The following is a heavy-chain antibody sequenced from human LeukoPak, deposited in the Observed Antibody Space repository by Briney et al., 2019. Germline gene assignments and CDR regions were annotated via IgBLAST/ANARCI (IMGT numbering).Heavy chain of an antibody. V-gene: IGHV4-39*01. CDR3: ARHEAGDWGLERVVLFSYAFDI. Sequence: PSETLSLTCTVSGGSISSSSYYWGWIGQPPGKGLEWIGSIYYSGSTYYNPSLKSRVTISEDTSKNQIPLKLSSVTAPDTAVYYCARHEAGDWGLERVVLFSYAFDIWGQGTMVTVSS. CDR1: GGSISSSSYY. D-gene: IGHD1-1*01. CDR2: IYYSGST. J-gene: IGHJ3*02.